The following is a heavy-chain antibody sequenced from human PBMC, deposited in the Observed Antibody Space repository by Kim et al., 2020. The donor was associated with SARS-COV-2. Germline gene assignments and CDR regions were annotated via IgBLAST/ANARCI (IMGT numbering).Heavy chain of an antibody. V-gene: IGHV1-46*01. D-gene: IGHD3-22*01. CDR3: ARDQSFGGNECSGYYSYFDY. Sequence: ASVKVSCKASGYTFTSYYMHWVRQAPGQGLEWMGIINPSGGSTSYAQKFQGRVTMTRDTSTSTVYMELSSLRSEDTAVYYCARDQSFGGNECSGYYSYFDYWGQGTLVTVSS. CDR2: INPSGGST. J-gene: IGHJ4*02. CDR1: GYTFTSYY.